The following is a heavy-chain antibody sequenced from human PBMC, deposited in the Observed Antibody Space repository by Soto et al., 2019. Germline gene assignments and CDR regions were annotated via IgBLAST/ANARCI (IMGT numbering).Heavy chain of an antibody. D-gene: IGHD6-13*01. Sequence: ASVKVSCKASGYTFTSYDINWVRQATGQGLEWMGWMNPNSGNTGYAQKFQGRVTMTRNTSISTAYMELSSLRSEDTAVYYCARVVGQQRAREPWGQGTVVTVS. J-gene: IGHJ5*02. CDR2: MNPNSGNT. CDR3: ARVVGQQRAREP. CDR1: GYTFTSYD. V-gene: IGHV1-8*01.